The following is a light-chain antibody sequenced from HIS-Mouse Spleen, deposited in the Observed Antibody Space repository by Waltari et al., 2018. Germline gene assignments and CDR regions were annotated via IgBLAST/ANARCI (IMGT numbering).Light chain of an antibody. CDR2: EVS. CDR1: SSHVGGYNY. V-gene: IGLV2-8*01. J-gene: IGLJ2*01. Sequence: QSALTQPPSASGSPGQSVAIPCTRTSSHVGGYNYVSWYQQHPGKAPKLMIYEVSKRPSGVPDRFSGSKSGNTASLTVSGLQAEDEADYYCSSYAGSNNFVVFGGGTKLTVL. CDR3: SSYAGSNNFVV.